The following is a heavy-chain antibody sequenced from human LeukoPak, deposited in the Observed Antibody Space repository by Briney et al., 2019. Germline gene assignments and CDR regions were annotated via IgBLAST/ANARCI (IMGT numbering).Heavy chain of an antibody. V-gene: IGHV4-59*01. CDR1: GDSITNYY. D-gene: IGHD1-1*01. CDR3: AKWHERLLAFDS. Sequence: PSETLSLTCSVSGDSITNYYWNWVRQPPGKGLERIGYIHYTGKNYYNPSLKSRITMSVDTSKSQFSLKLSSVTTADTAVYYCAKWHERLLAFDSWGQGALVTVSS. J-gene: IGHJ4*02. CDR2: IHYTGKN.